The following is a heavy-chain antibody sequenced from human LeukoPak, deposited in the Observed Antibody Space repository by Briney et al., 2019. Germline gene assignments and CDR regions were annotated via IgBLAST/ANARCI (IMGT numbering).Heavy chain of an antibody. CDR1: GGSFSGYY. CDR3: ARGPRPSSSSWYPVFPKLPPLRSYFDY. Sequence: SETLSLTCAVYGGSFSGYYWSWIRQPPGKGLEWIGEINHSGSTNYNPSLKSRVTISVDTSKNQFSLKLSSVTAADTAVYYCARGPRPSSSSWYPVFPKLPPLRSYFDYWGQGTLVTVSS. CDR2: INHSGST. J-gene: IGHJ4*02. D-gene: IGHD6-13*01. V-gene: IGHV4-34*01.